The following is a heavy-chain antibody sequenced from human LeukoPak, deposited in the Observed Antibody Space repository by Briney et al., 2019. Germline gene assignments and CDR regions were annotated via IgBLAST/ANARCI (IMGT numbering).Heavy chain of an antibody. J-gene: IGHJ4*02. Sequence: GGSLRLPCAASGFTFSSYWMLWVRQAPGGELVCVSRINSGGSGTSYADSVEGRFTISRDNAKNTLYLQMNSLKGEDTAVYYCATSLGPLTEYWGQGTLVTVSS. CDR1: GFTFSSYW. CDR2: INSGGSGT. D-gene: IGHD7-27*01. CDR3: ATSLGPLTEY. V-gene: IGHV3-74*01.